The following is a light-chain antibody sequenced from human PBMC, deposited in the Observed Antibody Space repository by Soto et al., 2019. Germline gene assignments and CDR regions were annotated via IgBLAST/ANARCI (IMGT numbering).Light chain of an antibody. V-gene: IGKV3-20*01. CDR2: GVS. Sequence: IVLTQSPCTLSLSPGERATLSCRASQSVSSNYLAWYQQKSGQAPRLLIYGVSSRATGIPDRFSGSGSGTDFTLTISRLEPEDFAVFYCLHYGTSSWTFGQGTKVEIK. CDR3: LHYGTSSWT. J-gene: IGKJ1*01. CDR1: QSVSSNY.